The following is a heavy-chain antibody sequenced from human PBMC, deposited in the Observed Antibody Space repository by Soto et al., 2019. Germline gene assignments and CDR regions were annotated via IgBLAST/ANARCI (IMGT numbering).Heavy chain of an antibody. J-gene: IGHJ5*02. CDR2: IYYSGTT. Sequence: QVQLQESGPGLVKPSETLSLTCTVSGGSIRSYYWSWIRQPPGKGLEWIGYIYYSGTTSYNPSLKSRDIISVDTSKNQFSLRLSSVTAADTAVYYCARTRYLYSSSWENWFDTWGQGTLVTVSS. CDR1: GGSIRSYY. CDR3: ARTRYLYSSSWENWFDT. V-gene: IGHV4-59*01. D-gene: IGHD6-13*01.